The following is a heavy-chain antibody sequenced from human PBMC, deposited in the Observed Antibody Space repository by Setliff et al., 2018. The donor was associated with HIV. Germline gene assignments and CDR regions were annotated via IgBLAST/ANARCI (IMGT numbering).Heavy chain of an antibody. CDR1: GGSISSTSYY. CDR3: AKTIGRYFDIFDN. CDR2: ISSSGNT. Sequence: SETLSLTCTVSGGSISSTSYYWGWIRQPPGTGLAWIGSISSSGNTYYNPSLKSRVTTSVDTPKNQFSLKLNSVTAADTAVYYCAKTIGRYFDIFDNWGQGTLVTVSS. V-gene: IGHV4-39*01. D-gene: IGHD3-9*01. J-gene: IGHJ4*02.